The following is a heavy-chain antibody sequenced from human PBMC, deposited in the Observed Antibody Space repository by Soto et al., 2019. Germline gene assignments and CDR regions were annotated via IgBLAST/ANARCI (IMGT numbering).Heavy chain of an antibody. J-gene: IGHJ5*02. CDR2: INPNTGGT. V-gene: IGHV1-2*02. CDR1: GYTFSDYY. Sequence: ASVKVSCKTSGYTFSDYYIHWVRQAPGQGLEWMGWINPNTGGTNYAQKFQGRVTMSTDTSISTAYMEASRLRSDDTALYFCTRLPCIIRTCQPWNWFAPWGQGTMVTVSS. D-gene: IGHD3-10*01. CDR3: TRLPCIIRTCQPWNWFAP.